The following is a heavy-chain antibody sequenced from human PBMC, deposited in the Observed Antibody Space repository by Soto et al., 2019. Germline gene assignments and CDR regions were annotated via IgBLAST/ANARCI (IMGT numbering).Heavy chain of an antibody. CDR1: GYTFTSYG. D-gene: IGHD3-9*01. CDR3: ARGGYYDTSGSRNYHYYGMNV. Sequence: QVQLVQSGAEVKEPGASVKVSCKASGYTFTSYGINGVRQAPGQVLEWLGWISAYDGYTTYAQILQGRVFMTTETSTTTAYLELRSLRSDDTATYFCARGGYYDTSGSRNYHYYGMNVWGQGTTVTVSS. J-gene: IGHJ6*02. V-gene: IGHV1-18*01. CDR2: ISAYDGYT.